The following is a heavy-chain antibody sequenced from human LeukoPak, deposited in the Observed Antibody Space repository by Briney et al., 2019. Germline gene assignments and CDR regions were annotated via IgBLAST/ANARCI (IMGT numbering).Heavy chain of an antibody. CDR3: AKDSLS. CDR2: ISWNSGNI. J-gene: IGHJ4*02. CDR1: GFIFDDYT. V-gene: IGHV3-9*01. Sequence: PGGSLRLSCAASGFIFDDYTMHWVRQAPGKGLEWVSGISWNSGNIGYVDSVKGRFTISRDNVKNSLYLQMNSLRAEGTAVYYCAKDSLSGGQGTLVTVSS.